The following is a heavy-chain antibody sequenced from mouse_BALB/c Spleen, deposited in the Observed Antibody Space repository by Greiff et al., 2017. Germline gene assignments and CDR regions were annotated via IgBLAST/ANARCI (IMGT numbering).Heavy chain of an antibody. CDR3: ARAYGYDDYLDY. CDR1: GFTFSSYG. CDR2: INSNGGST. D-gene: IGHD2-2*01. Sequence: VQLKESGGGLVQPGGSLKLSCAASGFTFSSYGMSWVRQTPDKRLELVATINSNGGSTYYPDSVKGRFTISRDNAKNTLYLQMSSLKSEDTAMYYCARAYGYDDYLDYWGQGTTLTVSS. V-gene: IGHV5-6-3*01. J-gene: IGHJ2*01.